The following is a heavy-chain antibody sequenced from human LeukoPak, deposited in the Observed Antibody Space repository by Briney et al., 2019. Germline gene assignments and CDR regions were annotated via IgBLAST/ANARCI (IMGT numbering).Heavy chain of an antibody. CDR3: ARTWELLGWFAP. CDR2: INPNSGGT. CDR1: GYTFTGYY. V-gene: IGHV1-2*02. D-gene: IGHD1-26*01. J-gene: IGHJ5*02. Sequence: ASVKVSCKASGYTFTGYYMHWVRQAPGQGLEWMGWINPNSGGTNYAQKFQGRVTMTRDTSISTAYMELSRLRSDDTAVYYCARTWELLGWFAPWGQGTLVTVSS.